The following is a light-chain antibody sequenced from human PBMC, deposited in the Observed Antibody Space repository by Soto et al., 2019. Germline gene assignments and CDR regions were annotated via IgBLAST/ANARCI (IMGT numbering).Light chain of an antibody. CDR3: QQYNNWWT. V-gene: IGKV3-15*01. CDR2: GAS. J-gene: IGKJ1*01. CDR1: HSVSSS. Sequence: ELVLTHSPATLSVSPGERSTLSCRATHSVSSSLAWYQQKPGQAPRLLIYGASTRATGIPARFSGSGSGTEFTLTINSLQSEDFAVYYCQQYNNWWTFGQGTKVDIK.